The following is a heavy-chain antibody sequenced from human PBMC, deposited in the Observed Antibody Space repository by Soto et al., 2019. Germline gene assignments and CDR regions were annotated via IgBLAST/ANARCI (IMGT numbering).Heavy chain of an antibody. Sequence: SDTLSLTCTVSGGSISSFYYYWSWIRQPPGKGLEWIGYIYYSGSTYYNPSLKSRVTISVDTSKNQFSLKLSSVTAADTAVYYCVTGGDGYRFDYWGQGTLVTVSS. CDR2: IYYSGST. J-gene: IGHJ4*02. CDR1: GGSISSFYYY. CDR3: VTGGDGYRFDY. D-gene: IGHD2-21*02. V-gene: IGHV4-30-4*02.